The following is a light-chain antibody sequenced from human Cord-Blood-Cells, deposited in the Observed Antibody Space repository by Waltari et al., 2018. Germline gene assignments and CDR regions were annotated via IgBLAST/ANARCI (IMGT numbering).Light chain of an antibody. CDR2: KAS. CDR3: QQYNSYSPCT. CDR1: QSISSW. Sequence: DIQMTQSPSTLSASVGDRVTITCRASQSISSWLAWYQQKPGKAPKLLIYKASSLESGVTSRFSGSGSGTEFALTISSLQPDDFATYYCQQYNSYSPCTFGQGTKLEIK. V-gene: IGKV1-5*03. J-gene: IGKJ1*01.